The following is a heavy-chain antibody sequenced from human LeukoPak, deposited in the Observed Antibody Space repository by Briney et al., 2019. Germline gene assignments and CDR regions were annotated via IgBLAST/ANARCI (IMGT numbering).Heavy chain of an antibody. CDR1: GGTFKNYC. CDR2: TFPVLGTA. J-gene: IGHJ4*02. V-gene: IGHV1-69*05. Sequence: ASVKVSCKASGGTFKNYCISWVRQAPGQGLEWMGGTFPVLGTANYAQKFQGRVTITTDESTSTCYMELSSLRYEDTAIYYCAKLNLGEMAYFDSWGQGILVTVSS. CDR3: AKLNLGEMAYFDS. D-gene: IGHD1-1*01.